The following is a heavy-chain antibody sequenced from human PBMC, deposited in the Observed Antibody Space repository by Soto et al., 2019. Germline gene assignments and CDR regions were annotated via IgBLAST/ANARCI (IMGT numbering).Heavy chain of an antibody. V-gene: IGHV4-61*01. D-gene: IGHD3-22*01. CDR3: ARGRQEPYYYDSSGYYFDY. CDR1: GGSVTSSSCY. Sequence: SETLSLTCTVSGGSVTSSSCYWSWIRQPPGKGLEWIGYIYYSGSTNYNPSLKSRVTISVDTSKNQFSLKLSSVTAADTAVYYCARGRQEPYYYDSSGYYFDYWGQGTLVTVSS. CDR2: IYYSGST. J-gene: IGHJ4*02.